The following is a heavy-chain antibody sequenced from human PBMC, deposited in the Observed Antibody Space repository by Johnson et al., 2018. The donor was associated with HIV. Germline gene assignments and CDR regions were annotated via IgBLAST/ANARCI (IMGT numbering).Heavy chain of an antibody. Sequence: QVQLVESGGGVVQPGRSLRLSCAASGFTFSSYAMHWVRQAPGKGLEWVAVIWYDGSSKYYADSVKGRFTISRDNSKNTLYLQMNSRRAEDTAVYHCAKPAWGGIAARNAFDIWGQGTMVTVSS. CDR3: AKPAWGGIAARNAFDI. J-gene: IGHJ3*02. CDR1: GFTFSSYA. CDR2: IWYDGSSK. D-gene: IGHD6-6*01. V-gene: IGHV3-33*06.